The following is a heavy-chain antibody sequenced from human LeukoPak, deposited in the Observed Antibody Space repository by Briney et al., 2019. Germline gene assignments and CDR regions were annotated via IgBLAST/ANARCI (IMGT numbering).Heavy chain of an antibody. CDR2: INHSGST. Sequence: SETLSLTCAVYGGSFSGYYWSWIRQPPGKGLEWIGEINHSGSTNYNPSLKSRVTISVDTSKNQFSLKLSSVTAADTAVYYCARGNHYDFWSGYYYYYMDVWGKGTTVTVSS. D-gene: IGHD3-3*01. J-gene: IGHJ6*03. CDR1: GGSFSGYY. CDR3: ARGNHYDFWSGYYYYYMDV. V-gene: IGHV4-34*01.